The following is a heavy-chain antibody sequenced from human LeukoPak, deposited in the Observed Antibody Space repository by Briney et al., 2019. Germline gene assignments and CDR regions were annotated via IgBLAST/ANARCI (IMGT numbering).Heavy chain of an antibody. J-gene: IGHJ4*02. V-gene: IGHV4-59*01. D-gene: IGHD5-12*01. CDR2: IYYSGST. CDR1: GGSISSYY. CDR3: ARGSVAPHYFDY. Sequence: SETLSLTCTVSGGSISSYYWSWIRQPPGKGLEWIGYIYYSGSTNYNPSLKSRVTISVDTSKNQFSLKLSSVTAADTAVYYCARGSVAPHYFDYWGQGTLVTASS.